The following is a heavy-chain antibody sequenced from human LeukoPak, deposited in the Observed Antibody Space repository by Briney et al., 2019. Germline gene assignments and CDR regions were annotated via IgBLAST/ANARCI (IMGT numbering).Heavy chain of an antibody. CDR3: ARGPGSGGYSGYDPEPIDY. V-gene: IGHV1-69*04. CDR2: IIPILGIA. Sequence: ASVNVSCKASGGTFSSYAISWVRQAPGQGLEWMGRIIPILGIANYAQKFQGRVTITADKSTSTAYMELSSLRSEDTAVYYCARGPGSGGYSGYDPEPIDYWGQGTLVTVSS. CDR1: GGTFSSYA. J-gene: IGHJ4*02. D-gene: IGHD5-12*01.